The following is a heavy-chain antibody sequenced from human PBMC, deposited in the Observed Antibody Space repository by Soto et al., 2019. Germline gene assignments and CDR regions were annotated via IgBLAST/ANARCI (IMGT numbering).Heavy chain of an antibody. Sequence: RSLTCTVSGASITFGGYSWSWIRQTPGKGLEWIGYINHLETTFYNPSFESRLTLSIDRAKNQFSLKLHSMSAADRAVYFCARGGVSDSFDYWGQGILVTVAS. CDR2: INHLETT. V-gene: IGHV4-30-2*01. CDR1: GASITFGGYS. J-gene: IGHJ4*02. CDR3: ARGGVSDSFDY. D-gene: IGHD2-8*01.